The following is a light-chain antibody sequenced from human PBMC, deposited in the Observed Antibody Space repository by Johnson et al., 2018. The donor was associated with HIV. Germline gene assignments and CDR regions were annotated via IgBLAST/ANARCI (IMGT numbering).Light chain of an antibody. CDR3: GTWKSSLSAGGV. CDR1: SSNIGRNY. Sequence: QSVLTQPPSVSAAPGQKVTISCSGSSSNIGRNYVSWYQQLPGTAPKLLIFDNNKRPSGIPDRFSASKSGTSATLGITGLQTGDEADYYCGTWKSSLSAGGVFGTGTKVTVL. CDR2: DNN. J-gene: IGLJ1*01. V-gene: IGLV1-51*01.